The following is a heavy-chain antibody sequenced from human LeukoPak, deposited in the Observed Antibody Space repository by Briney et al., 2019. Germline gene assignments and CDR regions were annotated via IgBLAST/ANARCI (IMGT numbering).Heavy chain of an antibody. D-gene: IGHD3-22*01. Sequence: GGSLRLSCAASGFTVSSYSMNWVRQAPGKGLEWVSSISSSSSYIYYADSVKGRFTISRDNAKNSLYLQMNSLRAEDTAVYYCARDRRASSVLIDYWGQGTLVTVSS. CDR1: GFTVSSYS. CDR3: ARDRRASSVLIDY. CDR2: ISSSSSYI. J-gene: IGHJ4*02. V-gene: IGHV3-21*01.